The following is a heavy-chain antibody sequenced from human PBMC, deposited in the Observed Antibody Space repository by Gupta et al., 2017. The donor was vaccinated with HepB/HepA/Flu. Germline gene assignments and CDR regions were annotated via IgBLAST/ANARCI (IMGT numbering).Heavy chain of an antibody. D-gene: IGHD2-2*01. Sequence: QLQLQESGPGLVEPSETLSLTCTVSGDSINSGNYHWGWVRQTPGKGLECIGTIYYSSSTYSNPSLKSRVTISVHTSKNQFSLRLSSVTAADTAVYYCASVYCSSATCSYPGYVRQWGQGTLVTVSS. CDR2: IYYSSST. CDR3: ASVYCSSATCSYPGYVRQ. V-gene: IGHV4-39*01. CDR1: GDSINSGNYH. J-gene: IGHJ1*01.